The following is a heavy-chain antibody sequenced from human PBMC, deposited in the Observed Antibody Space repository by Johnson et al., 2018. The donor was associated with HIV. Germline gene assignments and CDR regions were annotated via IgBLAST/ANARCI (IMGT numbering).Heavy chain of an antibody. J-gene: IGHJ3*02. Sequence: VQLVESGGGVVQPGRSLRLSCAASRFTFSTYGIHWVRQAPGKGLESVSVVYSGGTTHYADSVKGRFTISRENAKNSLDLQMNSLRAGDTAVYFCAKVHIAARWSDAFDIWGQGTMVTVSS. CDR2: VYSGGTT. CDR1: RFTFSTYG. CDR3: AKVHIAARWSDAFDI. V-gene: IGHV3-NL1*01. D-gene: IGHD6-6*01.